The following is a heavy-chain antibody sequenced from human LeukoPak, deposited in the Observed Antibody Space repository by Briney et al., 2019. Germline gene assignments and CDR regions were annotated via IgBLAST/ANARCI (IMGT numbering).Heavy chain of an antibody. J-gene: IGHJ6*02. CDR2: INPNSGGT. CDR3: ARVACSSTSCYSLIFGVVIGSIDYYGMDV. D-gene: IGHD2-2*02. Sequence: ASVKVSCKASGYTFTSYYMHWVRQAPGQGLEWMGRINPNSGGTNYAQKFQGRVTMTRDTSISTAYMELSRLRSDDTAVYYCARVACSSTSCYSLIFGVVIGSIDYYGMDVWGQGTTVTVSS. V-gene: IGHV1-2*06. CDR1: GYTFTSYY.